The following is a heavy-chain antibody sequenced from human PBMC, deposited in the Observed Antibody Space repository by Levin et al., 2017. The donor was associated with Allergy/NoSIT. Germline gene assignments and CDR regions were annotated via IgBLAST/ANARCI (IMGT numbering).Heavy chain of an antibody. D-gene: IGHD3-3*01. CDR3: ARRPLSAPTEWLLGNWYFDL. J-gene: IGHJ2*01. V-gene: IGHV4-39*01. CDR1: GGSIRTSDYY. Sequence: NTSETLSLTCTVSGGSIRTSDYYWGWIRQPPGKGLEWIGSVYYSGYTYYRPFLRSRVTISIDTSKNQFSLKLSSLIDADTAVYYCARRPLSAPTEWLLGNWYFDLWGRGTLVTVSS. CDR2: VYYSGYT.